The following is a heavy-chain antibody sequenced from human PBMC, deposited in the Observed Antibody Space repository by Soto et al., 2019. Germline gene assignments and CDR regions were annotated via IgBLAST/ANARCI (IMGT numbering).Heavy chain of an antibody. CDR3: ARNYGSGSYEGWYFDL. CDR2: INAGNGNT. J-gene: IGHJ2*01. CDR1: GYTFTSYA. V-gene: IGHV1-3*01. Sequence: QVQLVQSGAEVKKPGASVKVSCKASGYTFTSYAMHWVRQAPGQRLEWMGWINAGNGNTKYSQKFQGRVTITRDTSASTAYMELSSLRSEDTAVYYCARNYGSGSYEGWYFDLWGRGTLVTVSS. D-gene: IGHD3-10*01.